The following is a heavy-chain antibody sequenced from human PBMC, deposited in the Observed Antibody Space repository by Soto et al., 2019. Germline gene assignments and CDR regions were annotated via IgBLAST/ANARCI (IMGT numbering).Heavy chain of an antibody. CDR1: GFTFSSYA. CDR2: ISGSGGST. CDR3: LTLTDSSLDY. D-gene: IGHD2-15*01. V-gene: IGHV3-23*01. Sequence: EVQLLESGGGLVQPGGSLRLSCAASGFTFSSYAMSWVRQAPGKGLEWVSAISGSGGSTYYADSVKGRFTISRDNSKNTLYLQMNSLRAEDTAVYYSLTLTDSSLDYWGQGTLVTVSS. J-gene: IGHJ4*02.